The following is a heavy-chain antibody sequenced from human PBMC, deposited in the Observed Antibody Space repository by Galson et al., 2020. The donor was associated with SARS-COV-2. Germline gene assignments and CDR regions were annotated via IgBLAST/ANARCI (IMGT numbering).Heavy chain of an antibody. Sequence: GGSLRLSCAASGFTFDDYAMHWVRQAPGKGLEWVSGISWNSGSIGYADSVKGRFTISRDNAKNSLYLQMNSLRAEDTALYYCAKVRGSSWYGGFFGDYYYYYGMDVWGQGTTVTVSS. CDR3: AKVRGSSWYGGFFGDYYYYYGMDV. D-gene: IGHD6-13*01. J-gene: IGHJ6*02. CDR2: ISWNSGSI. CDR1: GFTFDDYA. V-gene: IGHV3-9*01.